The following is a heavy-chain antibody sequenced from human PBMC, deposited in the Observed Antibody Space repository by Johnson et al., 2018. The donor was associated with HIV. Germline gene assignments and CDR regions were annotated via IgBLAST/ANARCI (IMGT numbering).Heavy chain of an antibody. Sequence: QVQLVESGGGVVQPGRSLTLSCAASEFTFGSFTMHWVRQAPGKGLEWVAVISYDASNKYYADSLKGRFTISRDNSKNTLYLQMNSLRAEDTAVYYCARGSRYTYDNDDVYLLQAFDVWGQGTVVTVSS. D-gene: IGHD3-16*01. CDR1: EFTFGSFT. CDR2: ISYDASNK. J-gene: IGHJ3*01. CDR3: ARGSRYTYDNDDVYLLQAFDV. V-gene: IGHV3-30-3*01.